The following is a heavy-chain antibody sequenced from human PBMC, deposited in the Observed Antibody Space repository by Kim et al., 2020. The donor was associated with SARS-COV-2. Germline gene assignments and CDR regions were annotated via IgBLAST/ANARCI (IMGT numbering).Heavy chain of an antibody. CDR1: GFTFSSYA. Sequence: GGSLRLSCAASGFTFSSYAMSWVRQAPGKGLEWVSVIYSGGSSTYYADSVKGRFTISRDNSKNTLYLQMNSLRAEDTAVYYCAKDGVGYSVLSYYFDYWGQGTLVTVSS. CDR3: AKDGVGYSVLSYYFDY. V-gene: IGHV3-23*03. CDR2: IYSGGSST. D-gene: IGHD2-15*01. J-gene: IGHJ4*02.